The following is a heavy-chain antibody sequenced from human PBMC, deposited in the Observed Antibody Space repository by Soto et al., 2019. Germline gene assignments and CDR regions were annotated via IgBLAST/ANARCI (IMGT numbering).Heavy chain of an antibody. CDR2: IYPGDSDT. CDR3: AASSGYQRDAFDI. D-gene: IGHD3-22*01. Sequence: VESLKISCKGSGYSFTSYWIGWLRQMPGKGLEWMGIIYPGDSDTRYSPSFQGQVTISADKSISTAYLQWSSLKASDTAMYYCAASSGYQRDAFDIWGQGTMVTVSS. V-gene: IGHV5-51*01. J-gene: IGHJ3*02. CDR1: GYSFTSYW.